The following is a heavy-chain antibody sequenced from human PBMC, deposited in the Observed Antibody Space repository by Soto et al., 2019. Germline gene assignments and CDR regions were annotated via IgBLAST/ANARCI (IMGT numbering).Heavy chain of an antibody. CDR1: GFSLSASGVG. CDR3: PLATSYSDNYYWRFFDF. CDR2: IYWDDDK. D-gene: IGHD1-26*01. V-gene: IGHV2-5*02. J-gene: IGHJ4*02. Sequence: VSGPTLVNPTQTLTLTCTFSGFSLSASGVGVGWIRQPPGKALEWLALIYWDDDKRYKPSLKTRLTITKDTSRNQVVFTMTNMDPADTATYFCPLATSYSDNYYWRFFDFLGQGTQVTVSS.